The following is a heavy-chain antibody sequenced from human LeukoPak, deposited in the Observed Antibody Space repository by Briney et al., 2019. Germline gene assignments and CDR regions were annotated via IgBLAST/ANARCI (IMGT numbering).Heavy chain of an antibody. CDR3: ARDSRSYPITMIARGAFDI. Sequence: PGGSLRLSCAASGFTFSSYGMHWVRQAPGKGLEWVAFIRYEGNSKYYADSVKGRFTISRDNAKNSLYLQMNSLRAEDTAVYYCARDSRSYPITMIARGAFDIWGQGTMVTVSS. CDR1: GFTFSSYG. V-gene: IGHV3-30*02. D-gene: IGHD3-22*01. J-gene: IGHJ3*02. CDR2: IRYEGNSK.